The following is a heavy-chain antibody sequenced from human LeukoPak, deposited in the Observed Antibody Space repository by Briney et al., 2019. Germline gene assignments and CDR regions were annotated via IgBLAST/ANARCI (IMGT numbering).Heavy chain of an antibody. CDR2: IYYTGST. CDR3: ARTGRLGEYWYFDL. Sequence: SETLSLTCTVSGGSISSYYWSWIRQPPGKGLEWIGYIYYTGSTNYNPSLKSRVTISVDTSKNQFSLKLTSVTAADTAVYYCARTGRLGEYWYFDLWGRGTLVTVSS. V-gene: IGHV4-59*01. D-gene: IGHD6-19*01. CDR1: GGSISSYY. J-gene: IGHJ2*01.